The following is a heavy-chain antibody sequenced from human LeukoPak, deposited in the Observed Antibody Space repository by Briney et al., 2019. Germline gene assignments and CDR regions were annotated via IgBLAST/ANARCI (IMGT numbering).Heavy chain of an antibody. Sequence: SETLTLTCTVSGGPINSYYWSWIRQPAGKGLEWIGRIYSSGSTNYNPSLKSRVSMSVDTSKNQFSLKLTSVTAADTAVYYCARVPRSGYDFFVYWGQGTLVTVSS. J-gene: IGHJ4*02. CDR1: GGPINSYY. CDR2: IYSSGST. CDR3: ARVPRSGYDFFVY. D-gene: IGHD5-12*01. V-gene: IGHV4-4*07.